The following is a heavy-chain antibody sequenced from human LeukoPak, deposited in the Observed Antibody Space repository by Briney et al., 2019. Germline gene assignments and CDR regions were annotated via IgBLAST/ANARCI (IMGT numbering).Heavy chain of an antibody. D-gene: IGHD5-12*01. CDR2: IKNDGSDK. CDR1: GFSFSAAW. V-gene: IGHV3-7*01. Sequence: AGGSLRLSCEASGFSFSAAWMTWVRQAPGKGLEWVATIKNDGSDKYYVDSVKGRFTLSRDNAKNLVYLQTNSLRVEDTAVYYCVNLGYSDGGQGTLVTVSS. CDR3: VNLGYSD. J-gene: IGHJ4*02.